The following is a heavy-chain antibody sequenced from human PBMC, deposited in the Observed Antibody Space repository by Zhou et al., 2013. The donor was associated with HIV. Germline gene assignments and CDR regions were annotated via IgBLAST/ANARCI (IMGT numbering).Heavy chain of an antibody. J-gene: IGHJ2*01. CDR3: ATTPPLERGNSGHDWRVGGRRLR. Sequence: QVQLLQSGAEVKPPGASVRVSCKVVGYTLANLAIHWVRRPPGQGLEWMGGFDPEDVMTVYAQKFEGRVTLTQDASSDTAYMSMSGLTSDDTAVYYCATTPPLERGNSGHDWRVGGRRLRGGPGNPVTV. CDR1: GYTLANLA. D-gene: IGHD3-16*01. V-gene: IGHV1-24*01. CDR2: FDPEDVMT.